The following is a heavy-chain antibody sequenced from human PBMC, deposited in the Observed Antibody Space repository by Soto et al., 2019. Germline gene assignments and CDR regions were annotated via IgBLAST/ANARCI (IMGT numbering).Heavy chain of an antibody. CDR2: MNPNSGNT. D-gene: IGHD2-2*02. V-gene: IGHV1-8*01. CDR1: GYTFTTYD. J-gene: IGHJ6*02. CDR3: ARGDTVLVPAAIKYNAMDV. Sequence: QVQLVQSGAEVKKPGASVKVSCKASGYTFTTYDINWVRQATGQGLEWMGWMNPNSGNTGSAQKFQGRVTMTRNTSTSTAYMELRSLRPEDTAIYFCARGDTVLVPAAIKYNAMDVWGQGTTVTVSS.